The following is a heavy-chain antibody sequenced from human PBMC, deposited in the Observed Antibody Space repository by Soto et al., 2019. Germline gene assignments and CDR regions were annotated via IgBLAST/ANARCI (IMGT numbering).Heavy chain of an antibody. V-gene: IGHV4-34*01. J-gene: IGHJ6*03. Sequence: PSETLSLTCAVYGGSFSGYYWSWIRQPPGKGQEWIGEINHSGSTNYNPTLKSRVTISVDTSKNQFSLKLSSVTAADTAVYYCARCRGARGGEHYYYYYYMDVWGKGTTVTLSS. CDR3: ARCRGARGGEHYYYYYYMDV. D-gene: IGHD2-21*01. CDR1: GGSFSGYY. CDR2: INHSGST.